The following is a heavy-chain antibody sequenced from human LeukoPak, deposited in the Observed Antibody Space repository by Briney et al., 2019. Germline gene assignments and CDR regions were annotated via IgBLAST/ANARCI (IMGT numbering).Heavy chain of an antibody. J-gene: IGHJ5*02. CDR2: INPSRGST. CDR3: ARGGVGATTYVWFDP. Sequence: ASVKVSCKASGYTFTSYFMHWVRQAPGQGLEWMGIINPSRGSTNYAQKFQGRVTMTRDTSTSTVYTELSSLRSEDTAVYYCARGGVGATTYVWFDPWGQGTLVTVSS. V-gene: IGHV1-46*01. D-gene: IGHD1-26*01. CDR1: GYTFTSYF.